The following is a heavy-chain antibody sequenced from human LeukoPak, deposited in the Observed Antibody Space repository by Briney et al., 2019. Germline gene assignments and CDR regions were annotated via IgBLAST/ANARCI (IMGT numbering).Heavy chain of an antibody. CDR2: IKSKTDGGTT. V-gene: IGHV3-15*01. Sequence: GGPLRLSCAASGFTFSNAWMSWVRQAPGKGLEWGGRIKSKTDGGTTDYTAPVKGRFTISRDDSKSTLYLQMNSLKTVDTAVYHCTTGPFDYYGSASYLANGMDAWGQGTTVTVSS. CDR3: TTGPFDYYGSASYLANGMDA. J-gene: IGHJ6*02. CDR1: GFTFSNAW. D-gene: IGHD3-10*01.